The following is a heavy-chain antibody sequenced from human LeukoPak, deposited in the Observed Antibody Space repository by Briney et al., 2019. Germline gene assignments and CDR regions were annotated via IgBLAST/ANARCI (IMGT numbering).Heavy chain of an antibody. CDR1: GGTFSSYA. CDR3: ARDRVTIFGVVIPAYFDY. CDR2: IIPIFGTA. D-gene: IGHD3-3*01. V-gene: IGHV1-69*13. J-gene: IGHJ4*02. Sequence: ASVKVSCKASGGTFSSYAISWVRQAPGQGLEWMGGIIPIFGTANYAQKFQGRVTITADESTSTAYMELSSLRSEDTAVYYCARDRVTIFGVVIPAYFDYWGQGTLVTVSS.